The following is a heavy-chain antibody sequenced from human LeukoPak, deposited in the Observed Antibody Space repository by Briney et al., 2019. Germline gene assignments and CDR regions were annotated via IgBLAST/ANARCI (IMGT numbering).Heavy chain of an antibody. Sequence: ASVKVSCKASGYTFTSYYMHWVRQAPGQGLEWMGWISAYNGNTNYAQKLQGRVTMTTDTSTSTAYMELRSLRSDDTAVYYCARGPKSGNWFDPWGQGTLVTVSS. CDR3: ARGPKSGNWFDP. J-gene: IGHJ5*02. CDR2: ISAYNGNT. CDR1: GYTFTSYY. V-gene: IGHV1-18*04.